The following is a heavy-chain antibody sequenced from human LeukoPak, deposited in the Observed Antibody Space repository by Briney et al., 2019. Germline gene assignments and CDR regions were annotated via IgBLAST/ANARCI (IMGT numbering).Heavy chain of an antibody. CDR1: GFTFSSYS. CDR3: ARDKGSYDSSGYYTLFDY. Sequence: PGGSLRLSCAASGFTFSSYSMNWVRQAPGKGLEWVSYISSSSSTIYYADSVKGRFTISRDNAKNSLYLQMNSLRAEDTAVYYCARDKGSYDSSGYYTLFDYWGQGTLVTVSS. V-gene: IGHV3-48*04. CDR2: ISSSSSTI. J-gene: IGHJ4*02. D-gene: IGHD3-22*01.